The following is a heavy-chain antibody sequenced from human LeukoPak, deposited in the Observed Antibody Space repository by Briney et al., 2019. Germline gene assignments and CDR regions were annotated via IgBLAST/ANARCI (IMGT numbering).Heavy chain of an antibody. CDR3: ARDPTLERFLEWHYYGMDV. CDR2: ISSSSSYI. CDR1: GFTFSSYA. Sequence: GGSLRLSCAASGFTFSSYAMSWVRQAPGKGLEWVSSISSSSSYIYYADSVKGRFAISRDNAKNSLYLQMNSLRAEDTAVYYCARDPTLERFLEWHYYGMDVWGQGTTVTVSS. V-gene: IGHV3-21*01. D-gene: IGHD3-3*01. J-gene: IGHJ6*02.